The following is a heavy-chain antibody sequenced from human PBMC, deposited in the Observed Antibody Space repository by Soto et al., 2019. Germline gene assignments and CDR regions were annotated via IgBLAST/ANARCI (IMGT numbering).Heavy chain of an antibody. V-gene: IGHV4-39*01. J-gene: IGHJ5*02. CDR3: ATTITIFGVVPDWFDP. Sequence: SETLSLTCTVSGGSISSSSYYWGWIRQPPGKGLEWIGSIYYSGSTYYNPSLKSRVTISVDTSKNQFSLKLSSVTAADTAVYYCATTITIFGVVPDWFDPWGQGTLVTVSS. CDR1: GGSISSSSYY. D-gene: IGHD3-3*01. CDR2: IYYSGST.